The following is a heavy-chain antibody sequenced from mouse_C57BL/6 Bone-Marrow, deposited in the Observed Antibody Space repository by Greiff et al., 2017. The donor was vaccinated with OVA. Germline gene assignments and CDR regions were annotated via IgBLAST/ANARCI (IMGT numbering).Heavy chain of an antibody. D-gene: IGHD2-5*01. CDR3: ARYYYSNYVGYDYAMDY. CDR2: IDPSDSYT. J-gene: IGHJ4*01. Sequence: QVQLQQPGAELVKPGASVKLSCKASGYTFTSYWMQWVKQRPGQGLEWIGEIDPSDSYTNYNQKFKGQATLTVDTSASTAYMQLSSLTSEDSAVYYCARYYYSNYVGYDYAMDYWGQGTSVTVSS. CDR1: GYTFTSYW. V-gene: IGHV1-50*01.